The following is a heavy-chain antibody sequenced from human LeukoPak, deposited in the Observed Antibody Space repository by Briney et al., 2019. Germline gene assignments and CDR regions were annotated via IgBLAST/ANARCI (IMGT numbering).Heavy chain of an antibody. D-gene: IGHD2-15*01. Sequence: ASVKVSCKASGYTFTSYDINWVRQATGQGLEWMGWTNPNSGNTGYAQKFQGRVTMTRNTSISTAYMELSSPRSEDTAVYYCARGRRVGSGGSCYQRYWGQGTLVTVSS. J-gene: IGHJ4*02. V-gene: IGHV1-8*01. CDR1: GYTFTSYD. CDR2: TNPNSGNT. CDR3: ARGRRVGSGGSCYQRY.